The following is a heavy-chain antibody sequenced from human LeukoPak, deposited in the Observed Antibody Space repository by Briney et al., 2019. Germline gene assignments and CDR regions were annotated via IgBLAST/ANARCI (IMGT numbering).Heavy chain of an antibody. Sequence: AGGSLRLSCAASGFIFSCHWMSWVRQAPGKGLGWVANINLDGNDKNYVASVKGRFTISRDNAKNSLYMQMNSLRAEDTAMYYCARGSGYCSGGSCAHRDYYMDVWGKGTTVTVSS. CDR1: GFIFSCHW. J-gene: IGHJ6*03. D-gene: IGHD2-15*01. CDR2: INLDGNDK. V-gene: IGHV3-7*01. CDR3: ARGSGYCSGGSCAHRDYYMDV.